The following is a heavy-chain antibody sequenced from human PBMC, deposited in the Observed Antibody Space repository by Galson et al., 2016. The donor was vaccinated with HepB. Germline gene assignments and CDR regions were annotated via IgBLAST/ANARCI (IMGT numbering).Heavy chain of an antibody. V-gene: IGHV3-30*03. CDR1: GFSVSSNY. CDR2: TSYDGNSK. Sequence: SLRLSCAASGFSVSSNYMSWVRQAPGRGLEWVALTSYDGNSKYYADSVKGRFTISRDNSKNTLFLQMDSLRPGDTAVYYCASTPMYHYDDSGYIQSWGQGSLVTVSS. J-gene: IGHJ4*02. CDR3: ASTPMYHYDDSGYIQS. D-gene: IGHD3-22*01.